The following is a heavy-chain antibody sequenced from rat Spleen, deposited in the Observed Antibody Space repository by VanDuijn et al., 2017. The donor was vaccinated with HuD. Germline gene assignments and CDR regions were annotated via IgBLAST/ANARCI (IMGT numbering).Heavy chain of an antibody. CDR2: IWTGGST. D-gene: IGHD4-3*01. CDR1: GFSLTSYH. Sequence: QVQLKESGPGLVQPSQTLSLTCTVSGFSLTSYHVSWVRQPPGKGLEWMGVIWTGGSTAYNSLLESRLSISRDTTKSQVFLKMNSLKTEEKATYYCARDGGELGCWGQGVMVTVSA. V-gene: IGHV2-43*01. J-gene: IGHJ2*01. CDR3: ARDGGELGC.